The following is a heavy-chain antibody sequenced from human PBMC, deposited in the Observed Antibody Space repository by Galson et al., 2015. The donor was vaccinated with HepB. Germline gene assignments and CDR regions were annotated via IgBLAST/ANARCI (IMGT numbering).Heavy chain of an antibody. J-gene: IGHJ4*02. D-gene: IGHD3-22*01. Sequence: SLRLSCAASGFTFSNAWMSWVRQAPGKGLEWVGRIKSKTDGGTTDYAAPVKGRFTISRDDSKNTLYLQMNSLKTEDTAVYYCTTDTYYYDSSGYYYPHYWGQGTLVTVSS. V-gene: IGHV3-15*01. CDR2: IKSKTDGGTT. CDR1: GFTFSNAW. CDR3: TTDTYYYDSSGYYYPHY.